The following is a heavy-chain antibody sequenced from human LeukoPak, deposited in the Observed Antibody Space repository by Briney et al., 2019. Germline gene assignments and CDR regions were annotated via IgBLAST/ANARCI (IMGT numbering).Heavy chain of an antibody. Sequence: GGSLRLSCAASGFTFSSYGMHWVRQAPGKGLEWVSAISGSGGSTYYADSVKGRFTISRDNSKNTLYLQMNSLRAEDTAVYYCAKDITMIVVANDAFDIWGQGTMVTVSS. V-gene: IGHV3-23*01. CDR3: AKDITMIVVANDAFDI. CDR2: ISGSGGST. CDR1: GFTFSSYG. J-gene: IGHJ3*02. D-gene: IGHD3-22*01.